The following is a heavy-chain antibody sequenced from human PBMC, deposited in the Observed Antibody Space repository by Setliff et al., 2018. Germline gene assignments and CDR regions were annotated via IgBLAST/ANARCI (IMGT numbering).Heavy chain of an antibody. CDR1: GGSISSISYY. J-gene: IGHJ4*02. V-gene: IGHV4-39*01. Sequence: SETLSLTCTVPGGSISSISYYWGWIRQPPGKGLEWIGRIHYRGTTYSNASLASRLTISVDTAKNQFSLKLTSVNAADTAVYYCARTGTYRYFDYWGQGTRVTVSS. D-gene: IGHD1-1*01. CDR2: IHYRGTT. CDR3: ARTGTYRYFDY.